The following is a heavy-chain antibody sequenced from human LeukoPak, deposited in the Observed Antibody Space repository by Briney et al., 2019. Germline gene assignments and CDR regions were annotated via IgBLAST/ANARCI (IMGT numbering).Heavy chain of an antibody. D-gene: IGHD5-12*01. CDR1: GYTFATYG. J-gene: IGHJ4*02. CDR2: VNTHNGKT. Sequence: GASVKVSCKASGYTFATYGFSWARQAPGQGLEWMGWVNTHNGKTHYAQKIQGRVTMTTDTSTSTAYMELRSLVSDDTAVYYCARDFSGYDPDYWGQGTLVTVSS. CDR3: ARDFSGYDPDY. V-gene: IGHV1-18*01.